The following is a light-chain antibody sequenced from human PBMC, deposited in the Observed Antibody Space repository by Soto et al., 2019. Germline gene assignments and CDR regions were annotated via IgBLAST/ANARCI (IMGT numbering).Light chain of an antibody. CDR1: SSNIGNNY. CDR3: GAWDTGLSVVV. V-gene: IGLV1-51*01. CDR2: DNN. J-gene: IGLJ2*01. Sequence: QSVLTQPPPVSAAPGQKVTISFSGSSSNIGNNYVSWYQQLPGTAPKLLIYDNNKRPSGIPDRFSGSKSGTSATLGITGLQTGDEADYYCGAWDTGLSVVVFGGGTKVT.